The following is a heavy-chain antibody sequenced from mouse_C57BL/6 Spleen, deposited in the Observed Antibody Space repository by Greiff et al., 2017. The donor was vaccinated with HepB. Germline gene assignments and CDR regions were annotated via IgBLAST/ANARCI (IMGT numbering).Heavy chain of an antibody. CDR1: GFTFSDYG. CDR3: ASRTTVAYYFDD. D-gene: IGHD1-1*01. J-gene: IGHJ2*01. CDR2: ISSGSSTN. V-gene: IGHV5-17*01. Sequence: VQLKESGGGLVKPGGSLKLSCAASGFTFSDYGMHWVRQAPEKGLEWVAYISSGSSTNYYADTVKGRFTIARDNAKNTQFLQMTSLRSEDTAMYYCASRTTVAYYFDDWGQGTTLTVSS.